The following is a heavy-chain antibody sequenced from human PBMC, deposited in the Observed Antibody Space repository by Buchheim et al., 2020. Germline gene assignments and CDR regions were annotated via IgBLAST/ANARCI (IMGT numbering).Heavy chain of an antibody. J-gene: IGHJ4*02. D-gene: IGHD2-2*01. CDR1: GGSFSGYY. V-gene: IGHV4-34*01. CDR2: INHSGST. CDR3: ARAVIGYCSSTSCEPFDY. Sequence: QVQLQQWGAGLLKPSETLSLTCAVYGGSFSGYYWSWIRQPPGKGLEWIGEINHSGSTNYNPSLKSRVTISVDKSKNQFSLKLSSVTAADTAVYYCARAVIGYCSSTSCEPFDYWGQGTL.